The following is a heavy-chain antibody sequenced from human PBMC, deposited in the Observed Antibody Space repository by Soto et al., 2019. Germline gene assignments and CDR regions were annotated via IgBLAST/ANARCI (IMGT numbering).Heavy chain of an antibody. J-gene: IGHJ4*02. V-gene: IGHV3-7*03. D-gene: IGHD3-10*01. Sequence: GSLRLSCEASGFTFSSHWMSWVRQAPGKGLEWVANINQDGREKRYVDSVKGRFTIYRDNAKNSLYLQMNSLRVEATAVYYCASDHEVPGLLWDYWRQRSLVTVSS. CDR3: ASDHEVPGLLWDY. CDR1: GFTFSSHW. CDR2: INQDGREK.